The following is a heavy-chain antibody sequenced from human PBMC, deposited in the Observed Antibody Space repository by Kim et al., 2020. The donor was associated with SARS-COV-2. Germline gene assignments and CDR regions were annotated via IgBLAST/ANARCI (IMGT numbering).Heavy chain of an antibody. CDR3: ARDRMGSDGYYYYGMDV. V-gene: IGHV3-21*01. J-gene: IGHJ6*02. D-gene: IGHD1-26*01. Sequence: VKGRFTISRDNAKNSLSLQMNSLRAEDTAVYYCARDRMGSDGYYYYGMDVWGQGTTVTVSS.